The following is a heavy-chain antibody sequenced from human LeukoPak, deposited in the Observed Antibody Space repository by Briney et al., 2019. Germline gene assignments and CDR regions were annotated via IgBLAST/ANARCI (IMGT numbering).Heavy chain of an antibody. CDR3: ARVEGRRDGYKFDY. CDR1: GGTFSSYA. V-gene: IGHV1-18*01. CDR2: ISAYNGNT. Sequence: GASVKVSCKASGGTFSSYAISWVRQAPGQGLEWMGWISAYNGNTNYAQKLQGRVTMTTDTSTSTAYMELRSLRSDDTAGYYCARVEGRRDGYKFDYWGQGTLVTVSS. D-gene: IGHD5-24*01. J-gene: IGHJ4*02.